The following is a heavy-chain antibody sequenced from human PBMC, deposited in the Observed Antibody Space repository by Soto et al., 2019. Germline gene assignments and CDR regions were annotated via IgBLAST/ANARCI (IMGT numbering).Heavy chain of an antibody. CDR2: IYYSGST. D-gene: IGHD3-22*01. J-gene: IGHJ3*02. Sequence: QVQLQESGPGLVKPSQTLSLTCTVSGGSISSGGYYWSWIRQHPGKGLEWIGYIYYSGSTYYNPSVKSRVTISVDTSKDQFALKLSSVTAADTAVYYCARTAGYYDSSGYYLDIWGQGTMVSVSS. V-gene: IGHV4-31*03. CDR1: GGSISSGGYY. CDR3: ARTAGYYDSSGYYLDI.